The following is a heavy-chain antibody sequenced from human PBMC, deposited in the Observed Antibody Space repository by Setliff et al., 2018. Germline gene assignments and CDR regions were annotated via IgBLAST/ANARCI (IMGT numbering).Heavy chain of an antibody. CDR1: GFTFSSYG. Sequence: GGSLRLSCAASGFTFSSYGMHWVRQAPGKGLEWVAVIWYDGSNKYYADSVKGRFTISRDNSKNTLYLQMNSRRAEDTAVYYCAKDRMDYYDSSGPWGDAFDLWGQGTMVTVSS. CDR2: IWYDGSNK. V-gene: IGHV3-33*06. D-gene: IGHD3-22*01. J-gene: IGHJ3*01. CDR3: AKDRMDYYDSSGPWGDAFDL.